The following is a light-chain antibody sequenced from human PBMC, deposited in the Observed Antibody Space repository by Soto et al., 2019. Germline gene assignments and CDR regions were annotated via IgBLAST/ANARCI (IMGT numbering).Light chain of an antibody. V-gene: IGLV2-14*03. CDR2: DVT. J-gene: IGLJ1*01. Sequence: QSALTQPASVSASPGQSIAISCTGTDSDTGGYDHVSWYQQHPGKAPKLLIYDVTNRPSGVSSRFSGSKAGRTASLTISGLQTEDEADYYCSSHTSSTALVFGTGTKLTVL. CDR1: DSDTGGYDH. CDR3: SSHTSSTALV.